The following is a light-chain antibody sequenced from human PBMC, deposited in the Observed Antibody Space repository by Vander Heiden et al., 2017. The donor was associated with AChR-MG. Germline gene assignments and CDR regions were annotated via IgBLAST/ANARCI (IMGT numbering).Light chain of an antibody. Sequence: SYELTQPPSVSVSLGQTASNTCSGVSFGNTYASWYQQMLGQSPVLVIHQNDKRPSGIPERFSGSSSGNTATLTISGTQSLDEADYFCQTWDSRSNWVFGGGTKLTVL. CDR3: QTWDSRSNWV. V-gene: IGLV3-1*01. J-gene: IGLJ3*02. CDR2: QND. CDR1: SFGNTY.